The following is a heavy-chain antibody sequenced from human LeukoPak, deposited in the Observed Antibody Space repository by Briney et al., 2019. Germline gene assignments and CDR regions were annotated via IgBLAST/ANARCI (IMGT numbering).Heavy chain of an antibody. D-gene: IGHD6-19*01. Sequence: PGGSLRLSCAASGFTFSSYGMHWVRQAPGKGLEWVAVIWYDGSNKYYADSVKGRFTISRDNSKNTLYLQMNSLRAEDTAVYYCARDDSLSSGWYLYYYGMDVWGQGTTVTVSS. CDR3: ARDDSLSSGWYLYYYGMDV. CDR2: IWYDGSNK. J-gene: IGHJ6*02. CDR1: GFTFSSYG. V-gene: IGHV3-33*01.